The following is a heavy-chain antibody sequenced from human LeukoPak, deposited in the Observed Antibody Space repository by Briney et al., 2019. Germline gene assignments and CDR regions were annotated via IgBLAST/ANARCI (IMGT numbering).Heavy chain of an antibody. CDR2: INHSGST. Sequence: SETLSLTCAVYGGSFSSYYWSWIRQPPGKGLEWIGEINHSGSTNYNPSLKSRVTISVDTSKNQFSLKLSSVTAADTAVYYCARGHGDFWSGYDWYFDLWGRGTLVTVSS. CDR1: GGSFSSYY. J-gene: IGHJ2*01. CDR3: ARGHGDFWSGYDWYFDL. V-gene: IGHV4-34*01. D-gene: IGHD3-3*01.